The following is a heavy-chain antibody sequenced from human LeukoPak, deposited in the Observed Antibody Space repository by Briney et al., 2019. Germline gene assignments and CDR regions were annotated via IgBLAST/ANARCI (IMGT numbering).Heavy chain of an antibody. J-gene: IGHJ4*02. CDR2: MKKDGSEK. CDR1: GFTLSRYW. CDR3: ARDFNYYDSSVNYFDY. Sequence: PGGSLRLSCAASGFTLSRYWMSWVRQAPGKGLEWVANMKKDGSEKNYVDSVKGRFTISRDNAENSLHLQMNSLRAEDTVVYYCARDFNYYDSSVNYFDYWGQGTLVTVSS. V-gene: IGHV3-7*01. D-gene: IGHD3-22*01.